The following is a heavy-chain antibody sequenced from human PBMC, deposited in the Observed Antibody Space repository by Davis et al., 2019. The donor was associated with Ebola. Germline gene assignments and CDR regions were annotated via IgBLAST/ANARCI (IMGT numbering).Heavy chain of an antibody. CDR1: GYTFTGYY. D-gene: IGHD4-17*01. J-gene: IGHJ5*02. V-gene: IGHV1-2*04. Sequence: ASVKVSCKASGYTFTGYYMHWVRQAPGQGLEWMGWINPNSDGTNYAQKFQGWVTMTRDTSISTAYMELSRLRSDDTAVYYCAREAYGDMGHWFDPWGQGTLVTVSP. CDR2: INPNSDGT. CDR3: AREAYGDMGHWFDP.